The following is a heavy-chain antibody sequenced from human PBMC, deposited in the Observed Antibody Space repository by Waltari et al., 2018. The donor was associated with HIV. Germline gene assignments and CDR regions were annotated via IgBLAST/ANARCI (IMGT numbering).Heavy chain of an antibody. CDR3: TTGGYPTEAFDV. CDR2: IKRKRDGGAT. CDR1: QLTFEDVW. J-gene: IGHJ3*01. V-gene: IGHV3-15*01. Sequence: EVQVVESGGGLVKPGGSLRVSCASFQLTFEDVWMTGVRPAPGKGLEWVGRIKRKRDGGATDYAASVKGRLVISRDDSQNTLYLQMSGLRTEDTAIYYCTTGGYPTEAFDVWGQGTMVTVSP. D-gene: IGHD5-12*01.